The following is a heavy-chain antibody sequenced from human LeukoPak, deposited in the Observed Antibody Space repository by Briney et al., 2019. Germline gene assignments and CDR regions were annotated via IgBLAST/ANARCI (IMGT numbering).Heavy chain of an antibody. D-gene: IGHD1-14*01. CDR3: ARRLDVAGGWFDH. V-gene: IGHV4-39*01. CDR1: DASVSSSGFH. Sequence: PSETLSLTCTVSDASVSSSGFHWGWIRQPPGQGLEWIGTMSYTGPTYYNPSLQSRVIISLDTSKNQLSLRLSSVTAADTAVYYCARRLDVAGGWFDHWGQGTLVTVSS. CDR2: MSYTGPT. J-gene: IGHJ5*02.